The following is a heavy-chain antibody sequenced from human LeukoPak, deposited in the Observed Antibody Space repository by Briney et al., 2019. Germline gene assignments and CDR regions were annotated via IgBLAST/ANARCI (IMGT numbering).Heavy chain of an antibody. D-gene: IGHD1-26*01. CDR2: IKSKTDGGIT. CDR3: TAMELLGDAFDI. J-gene: IGHJ3*02. V-gene: IGHV3-15*01. CDR1: GFTLSNAW. Sequence: GGSLRLSCAASGFTLSNAWMSWVRQAPGKGLEWVGRIKSKTDGGITDYAAPVKGRFTISRDDSKNTLYLQMNSLKTEDTAVYYCTAMELLGDAFDIWGQGTMVTVSS.